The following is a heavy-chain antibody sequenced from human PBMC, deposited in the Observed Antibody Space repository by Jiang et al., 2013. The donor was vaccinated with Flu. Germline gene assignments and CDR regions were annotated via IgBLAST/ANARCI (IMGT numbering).Heavy chain of an antibody. CDR2: XNLDGSDK. Sequence: RGLDWWHXNLDGSDKDLAYSVKGRFTISRDNAEESVFLQMNSLRVEDTALYYCARDVGSGTFFPTWFDPWGQGTLVTVSS. V-gene: IGHV3-7*01. D-gene: IGHD3-10*01. J-gene: IGHJ5*02. CDR3: ARDVGSGTFFPTWFDP.